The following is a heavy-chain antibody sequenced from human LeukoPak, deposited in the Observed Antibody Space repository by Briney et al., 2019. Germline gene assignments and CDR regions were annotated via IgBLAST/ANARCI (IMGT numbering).Heavy chain of an antibody. CDR3: ARDSRRSWSFDY. J-gene: IGHJ4*02. Sequence: GGSLRLSCAASGFTVSSNYMSCVRQAPGEGVEWVSVIYSGGSTYYADSVKGRFTISRDNSKRTLYLQMNSLRAEDTAVYYCARDSRRSWSFDYWGQGTLVTVSS. V-gene: IGHV3-53*01. CDR1: GFTVSSNY. CDR2: IYSGGST. D-gene: IGHD6-13*01.